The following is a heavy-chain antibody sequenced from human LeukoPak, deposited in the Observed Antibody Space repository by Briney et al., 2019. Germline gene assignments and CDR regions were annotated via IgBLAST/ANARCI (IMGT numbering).Heavy chain of an antibody. CDR3: ARFTARAREIDY. J-gene: IGHJ4*02. D-gene: IGHD6-6*01. CDR1: GASISDSY. V-gene: IGHV4-59*08. Sequence: SETLSLTCSVSGASISDSYWTWIRQPPGKTLEWIGYIYYTGDNDYNPSLKSRVTMSVDTSKSHLSLKLTSVTAADTAVYYCARFTARAREIDYWGQSILVTVSS. CDR2: IYYTGDN.